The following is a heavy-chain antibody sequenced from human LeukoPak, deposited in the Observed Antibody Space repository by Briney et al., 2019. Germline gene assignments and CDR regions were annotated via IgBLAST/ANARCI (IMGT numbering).Heavy chain of an antibody. J-gene: IGHJ4*02. CDR2: ISSSSSYI. Sequence: WGSLRLSCAASGFTFSSYSMNWVRQAPGKGLEWVSSISSSSSYIYYADSVKGRFTISRDNAKNSLYLQMNSLRAEDTAVYYCARLLLWFGELPKAFDYWGQGTLVTVSS. CDR3: ARLLLWFGELPKAFDY. V-gene: IGHV3-21*01. D-gene: IGHD3-10*01. CDR1: GFTFSSYS.